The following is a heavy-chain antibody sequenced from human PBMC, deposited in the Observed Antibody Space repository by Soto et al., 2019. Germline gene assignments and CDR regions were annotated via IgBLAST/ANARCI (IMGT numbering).Heavy chain of an antibody. CDR1: GFTFSSYS. D-gene: IGHD5-12*01. V-gene: IGHV3-21*01. CDR3: ARECVDTVTSITIPFDY. CDR2: ISSSSSYI. Sequence: GGSLRLSCAASGFTFSSYSMNWVRQAPGKGLEWVSSISSSSSYIYYADSVKGRFTISRDNSKKSLYLQMNSLRADDTAVYYCARECVDTVTSITIPFDYWGQGALVTVSS. J-gene: IGHJ4*02.